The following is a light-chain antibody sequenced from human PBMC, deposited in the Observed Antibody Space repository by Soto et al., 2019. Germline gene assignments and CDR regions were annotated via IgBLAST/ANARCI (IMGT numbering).Light chain of an antibody. J-gene: IGLJ3*02. CDR2: EVS. V-gene: IGLV2-14*01. Sequence: QSALTQPASVSGSPGQSITISCIGTSSDVGGYNYVSWYQQHPGKAPKLMIYEVSNGPSGVSNRFSGSKSGNTASLTISGLQAEDEADYYCSSYTSSSTFWVFGGGTKLTVL. CDR1: SSDVGGYNY. CDR3: SSYTSSSTFWV.